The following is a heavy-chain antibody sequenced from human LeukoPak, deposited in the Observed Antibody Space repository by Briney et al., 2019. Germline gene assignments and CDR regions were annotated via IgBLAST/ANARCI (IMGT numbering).Heavy chain of an antibody. V-gene: IGHV3-7*01. J-gene: IGHJ4*02. Sequence: GGSLRLSCAASGFVFRNYFVSWVRQAPGKGLEWVASIKNDGSERYYVDSVRGRYTISRDNTKNSLFLQMSSLRAEDTAVYYCATDRGWRTSGYYLYYFEYWGQGTLVTVSS. CDR1: GFVFRNYF. CDR3: ATDRGWRTSGYYLYYFEY. D-gene: IGHD3-3*01. CDR2: IKNDGSER.